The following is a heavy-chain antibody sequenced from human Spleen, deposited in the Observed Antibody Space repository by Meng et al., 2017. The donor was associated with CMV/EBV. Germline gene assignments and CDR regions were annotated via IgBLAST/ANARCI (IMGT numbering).Heavy chain of an antibody. V-gene: IGHV3-30*02. CDR2: IKFDGNTE. CDR1: GFTFSNCG. J-gene: IGHJ5*02. Sequence: GGSLRLSCAASGFTFSNCGMHWVRQAPGKGLEWVSFIKFDGNTEYYADSVKGRFTISRDNAKNSLYLQMNSLRAEDTAVYYCARGTYCSSTSCYLVGWFDPWGQGTLVTVSS. CDR3: ARGTYCSSTSCYLVGWFDP. D-gene: IGHD2-2*01.